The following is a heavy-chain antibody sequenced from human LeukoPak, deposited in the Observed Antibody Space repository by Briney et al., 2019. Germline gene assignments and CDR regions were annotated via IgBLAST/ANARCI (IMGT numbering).Heavy chain of an antibody. Sequence: GASVKVSCKTSGYSFSNYGISWARQAPGQGLEWMGRIGRVTSNSGDVTYAPKFQDRVTMTTDTSTTTAYMELRSLRFDDTAVYFCARYNSLFRGVTTSDYWGQGTLVTVSS. D-gene: IGHD3-10*01. J-gene: IGHJ4*02. CDR3: ARYNSLFRGVTTSDY. V-gene: IGHV1-18*01. CDR2: IGRVTSNSGDV. CDR1: GYSFSNYG.